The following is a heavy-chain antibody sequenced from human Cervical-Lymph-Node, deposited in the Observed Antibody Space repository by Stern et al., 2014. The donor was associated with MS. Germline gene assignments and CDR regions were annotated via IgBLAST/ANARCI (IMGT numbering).Heavy chain of an antibody. J-gene: IGHJ4*02. Sequence: VQLVESGGGVVQPGRSLRLSCAASGFTFSSYGMHWVRQAPGKGLEWVGVIWYDGSNKYYADSVKGRFTISRDNSKNTLYLQMNSLRAEDTAVYYCARAYSGSYYEPFDYWGQGTLVTVSS. CDR1: GFTFSSYG. D-gene: IGHD1-26*01. CDR2: IWYDGSNK. V-gene: IGHV3-33*01. CDR3: ARAYSGSYYEPFDY.